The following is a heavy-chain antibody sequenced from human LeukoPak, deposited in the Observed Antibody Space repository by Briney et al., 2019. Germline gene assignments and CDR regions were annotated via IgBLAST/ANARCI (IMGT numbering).Heavy chain of an antibody. CDR2: INPNSGGT. Sequence: ASVKVSCKASGYTFTGYYMHWVRQAPGQGLEWMGWINPNSGGTNYAQKFQGRVTMTRDTFINTSYMDLSRLRSDDTAVYYCARGGDSSSWFTSPDYWGQGTLVTVSS. V-gene: IGHV1-2*02. J-gene: IGHJ4*02. D-gene: IGHD6-13*01. CDR3: ARGGDSSSWFTSPDY. CDR1: GYTFTGYY.